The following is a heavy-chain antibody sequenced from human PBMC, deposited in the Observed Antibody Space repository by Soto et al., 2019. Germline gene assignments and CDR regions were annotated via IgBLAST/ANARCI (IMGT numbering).Heavy chain of an antibody. Sequence: QVTLKESGPVLVNPTETLTLTCTVSGFSLSNARMGVSWIRQPPGKALEWLAHIFSNDEKSYSTSLKSRLTISKDTSNSQVVLTMTNMDPVDTATYYCARTSQTYDFWSGYRYNWFDPWGQGTLVTVSS. D-gene: IGHD3-3*01. CDR1: GFSLSNARMG. J-gene: IGHJ5*02. V-gene: IGHV2-26*01. CDR3: ARTSQTYDFWSGYRYNWFDP. CDR2: IFSNDEK.